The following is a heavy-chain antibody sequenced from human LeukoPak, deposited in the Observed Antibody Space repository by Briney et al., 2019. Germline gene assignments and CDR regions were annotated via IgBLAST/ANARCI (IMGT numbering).Heavy chain of an antibody. CDR2: IWYDGSNK. J-gene: IGHJ6*03. V-gene: IGHV3-33*06. D-gene: IGHD4-17*01. Sequence: PGGSLRLSCAASGFTFSSYGMHWVRQAPGKGLEWVAVIWYDGSNKYYADSVKGRFTISRDNSKNTLYLQMYSLRAEDTAVYYCAKEATVSTYYYYYYMDVWGKGTTVTVSS. CDR3: AKEATVSTYYYYYYMDV. CDR1: GFTFSSYG.